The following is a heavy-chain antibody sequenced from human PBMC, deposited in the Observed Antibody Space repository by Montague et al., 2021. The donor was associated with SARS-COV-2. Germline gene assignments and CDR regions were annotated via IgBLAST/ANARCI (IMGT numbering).Heavy chain of an antibody. Sequence: TLSLTCSVPGASISSANDYWTWIRQPAGKGLEWIGHISTSGSSSYNPSLKSRVTIILDTSKQQFSLELTSVTAADTAVYYCARDRRGMAMAGRAYYYYMDVWGKGTTVTVSS. CDR3: ARDRRGMAMAGRAYYYYMDV. V-gene: IGHV4-61*09. J-gene: IGHJ6*03. D-gene: IGHD6-19*01. CDR1: GASISSANDY. CDR2: ISTSGSS.